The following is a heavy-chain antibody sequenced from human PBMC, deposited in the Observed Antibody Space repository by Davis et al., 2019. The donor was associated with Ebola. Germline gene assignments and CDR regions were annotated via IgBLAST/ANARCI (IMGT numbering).Heavy chain of an antibody. CDR2: IYAGDSDT. V-gene: IGHV5-51*01. CDR3: ARQESLYGWSDY. CDR1: GYAFADYW. J-gene: IGHJ4*02. D-gene: IGHD3-10*01. Sequence: GESLKISCKGSGYAFADYWIAWVRQSPGKGLEWMAVIYAGDSDTRYSPSFEGQVTISVDRYINTAFLQWSSLRASDTAIYYCARQESLYGWSDYWGQGTLVTVSS.